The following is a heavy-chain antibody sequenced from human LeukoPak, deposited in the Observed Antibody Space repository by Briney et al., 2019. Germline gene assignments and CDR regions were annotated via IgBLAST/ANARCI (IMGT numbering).Heavy chain of an antibody. D-gene: IGHD3-22*01. CDR3: ARGGYYDSSGYLDY. CDR1: GFTFSSYE. CDR2: ISSSGSTI. J-gene: IGHJ4*02. Sequence: GGSLRLSCAASGFTFSSYEMNWVRQAPGKGLEWVSYISSSGSTIYYADSVKGRFTISRDNAKNSLYLQMNSLRAEDTAVYYCARGGYYDSSGYLDYWGQGTLVTVSS. V-gene: IGHV3-48*03.